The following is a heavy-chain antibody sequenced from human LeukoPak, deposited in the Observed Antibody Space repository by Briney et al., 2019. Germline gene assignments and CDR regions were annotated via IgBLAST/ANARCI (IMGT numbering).Heavy chain of an antibody. CDR3: ARVGGAVAGRYFDY. V-gene: IGHV3-7*03. J-gene: IGHJ4*02. D-gene: IGHD6-19*01. CDR2: IKQDGSEK. Sequence: GGSLRLSCAASGFTFSSYWMSWVRQAPGKGLEWVANIKQDGSEKYYADSVKGQFTISRDNAKNSLYLQMNSLRAEDTAVYYCARVGGAVAGRYFDYWGQGTLVTVSS. CDR1: GFTFSSYW.